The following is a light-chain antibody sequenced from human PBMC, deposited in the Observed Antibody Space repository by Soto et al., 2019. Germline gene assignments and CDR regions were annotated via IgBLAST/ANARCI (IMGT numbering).Light chain of an antibody. J-gene: IGKJ1*01. CDR3: HQRQSWPRT. CDR1: QSVSSY. CDR2: DAP. Sequence: EIVLTQSPATLSLSPGERATLSCRASQSVSSYLAWYQQKPGQAPRLLIYDAPNRATGIPARFSGSGSGTDFTLTISSLEPEDFAVYYCHQRQSWPRTFGQGTKVDIK. V-gene: IGKV3-11*01.